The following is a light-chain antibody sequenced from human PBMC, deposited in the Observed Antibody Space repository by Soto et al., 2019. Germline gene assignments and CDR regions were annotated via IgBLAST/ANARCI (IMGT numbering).Light chain of an antibody. CDR3: SSHAASGV. CDR1: SSDVGAYNY. CDR2: EVN. V-gene: IGLV2-8*01. J-gene: IGLJ3*02. Sequence: QSALTQPPSASGSPGQSVTISCTGTSSDVGAYNYVSWYQQHPGKAPKLMIYEVNKRPSGVPDRFSGSKSGNTASLTVSGLQAEDEADYYCSSHAASGVFGGGTKLTV.